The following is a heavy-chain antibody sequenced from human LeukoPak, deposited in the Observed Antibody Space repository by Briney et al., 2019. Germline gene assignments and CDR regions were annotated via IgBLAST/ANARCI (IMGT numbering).Heavy chain of an antibody. Sequence: GASVKVSCKASGYTFTSYAMNWVRQAPGQGLEWMGWINTNTGNPTYAQGFTGRFVFSLDTSVSTAYLQISSLKAEDTAVYYCAGIAVAGNLAYNWFDPWGQGTLVTVSS. CDR2: INTNTGNP. CDR1: GYTFTSYA. V-gene: IGHV7-4-1*02. CDR3: AGIAVAGNLAYNWFDP. J-gene: IGHJ5*02. D-gene: IGHD6-19*01.